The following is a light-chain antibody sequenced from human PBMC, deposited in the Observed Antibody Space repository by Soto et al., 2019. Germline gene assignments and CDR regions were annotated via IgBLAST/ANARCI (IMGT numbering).Light chain of an antibody. Sequence: QSVLTQPPSVSGAPGQRVTLSCTGSSSNIGAGYHVHWYQQLPGTAPKLLIYGNTNRPSGVPDQFSGSKSGTSASLAITGLQAEDEADYYCQSYDRSLSGSVFGGGTKVTVL. CDR2: GNT. V-gene: IGLV1-40*01. CDR1: SSNIGAGYH. J-gene: IGLJ2*01. CDR3: QSYDRSLSGSV.